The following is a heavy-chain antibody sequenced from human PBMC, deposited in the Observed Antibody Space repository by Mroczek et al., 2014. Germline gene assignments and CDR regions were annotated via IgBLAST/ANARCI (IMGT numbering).Heavy chain of an antibody. J-gene: IGHJ4*02. CDR1: GGSFSGYY. V-gene: IGHV4-34*01. CDR3: ARVGIAVAAYDY. CDR2: INHSGST. D-gene: IGHD6-19*01. Sequence: QVQLQESGAGLLKPSETLSLTCAVYGGSFSGYYWSWIRQPPGKGLEWIGEINHSGSTNYNPSLKSRVTISVDTSKNQFSLKLSSVTAADTAVYYCARVGIAVAAYDYWGQGTLVTVSS.